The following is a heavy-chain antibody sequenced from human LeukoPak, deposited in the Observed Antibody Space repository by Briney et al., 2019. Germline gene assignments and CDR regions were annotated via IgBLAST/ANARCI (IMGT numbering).Heavy chain of an antibody. J-gene: IGHJ3*02. CDR3: ANFVGATPDAFDM. Sequence: GGSLRLSCAASGFTFSSYAMSWVPQAPGKGLEWVSAFSGSGGSTYYADSVKGRFTISRDNSKNTLYLQMNSLLAEDTAVYNCANFVGATPDAFDMSGQGTMVTVSS. CDR2: FSGSGGST. V-gene: IGHV3-23*01. CDR1: GFTFSSYA. D-gene: IGHD1-26*01.